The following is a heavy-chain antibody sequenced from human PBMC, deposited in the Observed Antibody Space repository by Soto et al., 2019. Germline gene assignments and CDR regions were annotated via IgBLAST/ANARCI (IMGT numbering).Heavy chain of an antibody. CDR2: IKPDESEK. CDR3: ARARDYDYHYSGMDV. Sequence: EVQLVESGGGLVQPGGSLRLSCTASGFTFSDSWMTWVRQAPGKGLEWVARIKPDESEKKYADSVKGRFSISRDNAKNSLYLQMKSLRAEDTAVYYCARARDYDYHYSGMDVWGQGTTVTVSS. J-gene: IGHJ6*02. D-gene: IGHD4-17*01. CDR1: GFTFSDSW. V-gene: IGHV3-7*01.